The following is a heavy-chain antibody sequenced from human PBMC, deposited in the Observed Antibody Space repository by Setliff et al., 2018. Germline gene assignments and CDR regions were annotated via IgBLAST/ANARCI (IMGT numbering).Heavy chain of an antibody. CDR1: GFTFSNYA. CDR2: ISDSGAAT. Sequence: PGESLKISCAASGFTFSNYAMSWVRQAPGKGLEWVSAISDSGAATYYTDSVKGRFTISRDNSKNTLYLQMGSLRPEDMAVYYCVRWVDGKADYWGQGTLVTVSS. J-gene: IGHJ4*02. V-gene: IGHV3-23*01. CDR3: VRWVDGKADY.